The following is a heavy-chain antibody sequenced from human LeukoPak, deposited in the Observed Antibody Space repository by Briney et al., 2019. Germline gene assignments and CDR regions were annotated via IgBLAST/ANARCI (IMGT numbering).Heavy chain of an antibody. Sequence: AGGSLRLSCVASGFTFSNYGMTWVRQAPGKGLEWVSVIYRGGATYYADSVKGRFTISRDNSKNTLYLQMNSLRVEDTAVYYCATGWNDAFDVWGQGTMLTVSS. D-gene: IGHD1-1*01. CDR3: ATGWNDAFDV. CDR1: GFTFSNYG. CDR2: IYRGGAT. V-gene: IGHV3-53*01. J-gene: IGHJ3*01.